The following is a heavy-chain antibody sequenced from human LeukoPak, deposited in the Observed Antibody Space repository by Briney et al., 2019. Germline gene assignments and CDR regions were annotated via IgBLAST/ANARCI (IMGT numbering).Heavy chain of an antibody. V-gene: IGHV3-20*04. CDR2: INWNGGST. D-gene: IGHD2-2*01. J-gene: IGHJ3*02. Sequence: GGSLRLSCAASGFTFSSYAMSWVRQAPGKGLEWVSGINWNGGSTGYADSVKGRFTISRDNAKNSLYLQMNSLRAEDTALYYCERDQEYCSSTSCFAFDIWGQGTMVTVSS. CDR1: GFTFSSYA. CDR3: ERDQEYCSSTSCFAFDI.